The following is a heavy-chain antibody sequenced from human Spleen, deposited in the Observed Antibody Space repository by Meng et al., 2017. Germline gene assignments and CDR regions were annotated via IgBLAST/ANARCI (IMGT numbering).Heavy chain of an antibody. J-gene: IGHJ3*02. CDR3: AKVCDSSGYYSDDAFDI. Sequence: SLKISCAAPGFTFDDYAMHWVRQAPGKGLEWVSGISWNSGSIGYADSVKGRFTISRDNAKNSLYLQMNSLRAEDTALYYCAKVCDSSGYYSDDAFDIWGQGTMVTVSS. D-gene: IGHD3-22*01. CDR1: GFTFDDYA. CDR2: ISWNSGSI. V-gene: IGHV3-9*01.